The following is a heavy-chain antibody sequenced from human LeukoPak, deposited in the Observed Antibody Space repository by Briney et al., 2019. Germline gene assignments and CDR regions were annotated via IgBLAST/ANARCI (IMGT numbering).Heavy chain of an antibody. V-gene: IGHV1-46*01. CDR1: GYTFTSYY. CDR3: ARDLSARYYYGSGSQFDY. J-gene: IGHJ4*02. CDR2: INPSGGST. Sequence: ASVKVSCKASGYTFTSYYMHWVRQAPGQGLELMGIINPSGGSTSYAQKFQGRVTMTRDTSTTTVYMELSSLRSEDTAVYYCARDLSARYYYGSGSQFDYWGQGTLVTVSS. D-gene: IGHD3-10*01.